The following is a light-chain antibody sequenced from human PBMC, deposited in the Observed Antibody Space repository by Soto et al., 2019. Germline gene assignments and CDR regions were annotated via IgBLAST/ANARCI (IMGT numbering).Light chain of an antibody. V-gene: IGLV3-21*04. CDR2: YDV. CDR1: KVGSKS. CDR3: QVWDGSTHHLV. J-gene: IGLJ3*02. Sequence: SYELTQPPSVSVAPGRTAIITCGGSKVGSKSVHWYQQKPGQAPVLVIYYDVDRPSGIPERFSGSNTGDTATLTIASVEDGDEADYYYQVWDGSTHHLVFGRGTKLTVL.